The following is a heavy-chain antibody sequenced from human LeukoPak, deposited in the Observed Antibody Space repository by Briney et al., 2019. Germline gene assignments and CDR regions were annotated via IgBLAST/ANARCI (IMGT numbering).Heavy chain of an antibody. CDR1: GYTFTSYY. CDR2: INPSGGST. Sequence: ASVKVSCKASGYTFTSYYMHWVRQAPGQGLEWMGIINPSGGSTSYAQKFQGRVTMTRDMSTSTVYMELSSLRSEDTAVYYCARDLRQWLKGRYFDYWGQGTLVTVSS. CDR3: ARDLRQWLKGRYFDY. J-gene: IGHJ4*02. V-gene: IGHV1-46*01. D-gene: IGHD6-19*01.